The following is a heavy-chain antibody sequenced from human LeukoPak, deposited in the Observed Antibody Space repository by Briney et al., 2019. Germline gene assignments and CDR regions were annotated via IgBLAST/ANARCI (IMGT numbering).Heavy chain of an antibody. CDR1: GFTFSSYS. J-gene: IGHJ4*02. CDR3: ARDLGGYYYGSGFDY. D-gene: IGHD3-22*01. CDR2: ISSSSSYT. Sequence: GGSLRLSCAASGFTFSSYSMNWVRQAPGKGLEWVSSISSSSSYTYYADSVKGRFTISRDNAKNSLYLQMNSLRAEDTAVYYCARDLGGYYYGSGFDYWGQGTLVTVSS. V-gene: IGHV3-21*01.